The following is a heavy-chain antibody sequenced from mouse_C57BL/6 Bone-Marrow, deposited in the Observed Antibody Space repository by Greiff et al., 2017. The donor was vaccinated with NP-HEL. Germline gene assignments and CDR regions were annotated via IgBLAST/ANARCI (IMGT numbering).Heavy chain of an antibody. J-gene: IGHJ1*03. CDR1: GYTFTDYY. CDR3: ARSFYYGNYRGYCDV. CDR2: INPYNGGT. D-gene: IGHD2-1*01. Sequence: VQLQQSGPVLVKPGASVKMSCKASGYTFTDYYMNWVKQSHGKSLEWIGVINPYNGGTSYNQKFKGKATLTVDKSSSTAYMELNSLTSEDSAVYYCARSFYYGNYRGYCDVWGTGTTVTVSS. V-gene: IGHV1-19*01.